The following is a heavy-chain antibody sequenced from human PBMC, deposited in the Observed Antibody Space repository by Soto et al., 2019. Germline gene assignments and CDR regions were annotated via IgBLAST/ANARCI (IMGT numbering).Heavy chain of an antibody. D-gene: IGHD6-13*01. CDR3: ARDGGGGIIAAAMSQYYYYYGMEV. V-gene: IGHV1-8*01. CDR2: MNPNSGNT. CDR1: GYTFTSYD. Sequence: ASVKVSCKASGYTFTSYDINWVRQATGQGLEWMGWMNPNSGNTDYAQKFQGRVTMTRNTSISTAYMELSSLRSDDTAVYYCARDGGGGIIAAAMSQYYYYYGMEVWGQGTTVTVSS. J-gene: IGHJ6*02.